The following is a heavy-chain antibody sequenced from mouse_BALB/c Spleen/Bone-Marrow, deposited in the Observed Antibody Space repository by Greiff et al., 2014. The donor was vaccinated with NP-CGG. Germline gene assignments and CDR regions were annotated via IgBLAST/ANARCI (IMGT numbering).Heavy chain of an antibody. Sequence: EVQGVESGGGLVQPGGSLELSCAASGFDFSRYWMSWVRQAPGKGLEWIGEINPDSSTINYTPSLKDKFIISRDNAKNTLYLQMSKVRSEDTALYYCARLGYYGYFDYWGQGTSLPVSS. V-gene: IGHV4-1*02. CDR2: INPDSSTI. J-gene: IGHJ2*02. CDR3: ARLGYYGYFDY. CDR1: GFDFSRYW. D-gene: IGHD2-3*01.